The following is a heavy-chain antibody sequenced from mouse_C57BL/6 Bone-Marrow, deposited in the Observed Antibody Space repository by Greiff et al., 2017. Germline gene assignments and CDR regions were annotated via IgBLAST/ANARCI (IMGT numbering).Heavy chain of an antibody. J-gene: IGHJ2*01. Sequence: EVKLMESGGDLVKPGGSLKLSCAASGFTFSSYGMSWVRQTPDKRLEWVATISSGGSYTYYPDSVKGRFTISRDNAKNTRYLQMSSLKSEDTAMYYCARLGNWGQGTTLTVSS. D-gene: IGHD4-1*01. CDR2: ISSGGSYT. V-gene: IGHV5-6*01. CDR1: GFTFSSYG. CDR3: ARLGN.